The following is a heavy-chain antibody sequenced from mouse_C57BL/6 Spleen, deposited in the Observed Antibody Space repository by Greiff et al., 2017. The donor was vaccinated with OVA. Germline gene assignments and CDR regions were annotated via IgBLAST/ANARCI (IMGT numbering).Heavy chain of an antibody. D-gene: IGHD1-1*02. CDR3: ARQLSLYAMDY. Sequence: VQLKESGGGLVQPGGSLKLSCAASGFTFSDYYMYWVRQTPEKRLEWVAYISNGGGSTYYPDTVKGRFTISRDNAKNTLYLQMSRLKSEDTAMYYCARQLSLYAMDYWGQGTSVTVSS. CDR1: GFTFSDYY. V-gene: IGHV5-12*01. J-gene: IGHJ4*01. CDR2: ISNGGGST.